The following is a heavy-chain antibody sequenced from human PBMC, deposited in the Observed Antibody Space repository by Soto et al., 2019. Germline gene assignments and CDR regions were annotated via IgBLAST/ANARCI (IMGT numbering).Heavy chain of an antibody. CDR1: GASTYNGGYF. Sequence: SETLSLTCSVSGASTYNGGYFWSWIRQSPGKGLEWIGHIHNSGSPYNNPSLKSRVTISADTSMNQFSLALTSVTAADTAVYYCARGSYYYDSSGYYHYWGQGTLVTVSS. D-gene: IGHD3-22*01. J-gene: IGHJ4*02. CDR2: IHNSGSP. CDR3: ARGSYYYDSSGYYHY. V-gene: IGHV4-30-4*01.